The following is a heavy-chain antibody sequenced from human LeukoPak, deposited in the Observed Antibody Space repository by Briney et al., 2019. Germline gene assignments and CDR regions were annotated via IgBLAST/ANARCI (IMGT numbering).Heavy chain of an antibody. V-gene: IGHV4-61*02. CDR2: IYSSGST. CDR1: GVSISSGSYY. Sequence: SETLSLTCTVSGVSISSGSYYWSWIRQPAGKGLEWIGRIYSSGSTNYNPSLKSRVTISLDTSKNQFSLKLSSVTAADTAVYYCARSTIYYDSSGSYFFDYWGQGTLVTVSS. D-gene: IGHD3-22*01. J-gene: IGHJ4*02. CDR3: ARSTIYYDSSGSYFFDY.